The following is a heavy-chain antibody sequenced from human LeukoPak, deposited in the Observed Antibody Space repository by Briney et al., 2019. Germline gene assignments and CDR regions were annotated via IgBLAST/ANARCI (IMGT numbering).Heavy chain of an antibody. D-gene: IGHD6-19*01. V-gene: IGHV3-23*01. J-gene: IGHJ4*02. Sequence: PGGSLILSCAASGFTFSSYAMSWVRQAPGKGPEWVSAISGSGGSTYYADSVKGRFTISRDNSKNTLYLQMNSLRAEDTAVYYCANGGSSGLLGYWGQGTLVTVSS. CDR2: ISGSGGST. CDR3: ANGGSSGLLGY. CDR1: GFTFSSYA.